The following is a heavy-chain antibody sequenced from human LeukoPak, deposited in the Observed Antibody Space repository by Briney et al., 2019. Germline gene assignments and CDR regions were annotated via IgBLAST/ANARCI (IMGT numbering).Heavy chain of an antibody. J-gene: IGHJ5*02. CDR2: ISAYNGNT. V-gene: IGHV1-18*04. CDR1: GYTFTGYY. CDR3: ARDRWFGETNLFDP. Sequence: ASVKVSCKASGYTFTGYYMHWVRQAPGQGLEWMGWISAYNGNTNYAQKLQGRVTMTTDTSTSTAYMELRSLRSDDTAVYYCARDRWFGETNLFDPWGQGTLVTVSS. D-gene: IGHD3-10*01.